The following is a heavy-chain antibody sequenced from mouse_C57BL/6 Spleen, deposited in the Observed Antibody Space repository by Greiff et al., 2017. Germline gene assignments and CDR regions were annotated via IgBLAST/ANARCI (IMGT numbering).Heavy chain of an antibody. J-gene: IGHJ1*03. D-gene: IGHD2-4*01. CDR3: ARDGYDYDVGYFDV. Sequence: EVKLVESGGGLVKPGGSLKLSCAASGFTFSSYAMSWVRQTPEKRLEWVATISDGGSYTYYPDNVKGRFTISRDNAKNNLYLQMSHLKSEDTAMYYCARDGYDYDVGYFDVWGTGTTVTVSS. V-gene: IGHV5-4*01. CDR2: ISDGGSYT. CDR1: GFTFSSYA.